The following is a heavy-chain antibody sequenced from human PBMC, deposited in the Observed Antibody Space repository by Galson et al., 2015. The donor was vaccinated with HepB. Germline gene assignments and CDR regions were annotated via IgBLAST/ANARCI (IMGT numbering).Heavy chain of an antibody. CDR3: ARDRVAEAGYAESFQY. D-gene: IGHD6-13*01. Sequence: SVKVSCKASGYTFTRYGIGWVRQAPGQGLEWMGWISPYNGITKYAQKFQGRVTMKTDTATRTAYMELRSLRSNDTAVYYCARDRVAEAGYAESFQYWGQGTRVSVSS. CDR1: GYTFTRYG. CDR2: ISPYNGIT. V-gene: IGHV1-18*04. J-gene: IGHJ1*01.